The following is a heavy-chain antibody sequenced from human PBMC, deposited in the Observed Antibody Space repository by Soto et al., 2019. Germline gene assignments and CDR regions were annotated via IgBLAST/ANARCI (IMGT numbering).Heavy chain of an antibody. Sequence: GGSLRLSCAASGFNFDDFAMHWVRQAQGKGLEWVSGISWEGGSIGYADSVKGRFIISRDNAKNSLFLQVNSLTADDTALYYCAKDHDEDFGYDLDYFNSWGQGTQVTAPQ. D-gene: IGHD5-12*01. V-gene: IGHV3-9*01. CDR2: ISWEGGSI. J-gene: IGHJ4*02. CDR1: GFNFDDFA. CDR3: AKDHDEDFGYDLDYFNS.